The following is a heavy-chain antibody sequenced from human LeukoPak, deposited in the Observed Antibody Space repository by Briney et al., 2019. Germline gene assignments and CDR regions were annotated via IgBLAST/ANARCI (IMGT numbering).Heavy chain of an antibody. CDR3: AGDRATSYFDY. V-gene: IGHV3-33*01. D-gene: IGHD1-26*01. J-gene: IGHJ4*02. CDR1: GFTLRSRG. CDR2: IWYDGSNK. Sequence: GTSLRLSCAASGFTLRSRGVHWVRQAPGKGLEWVAFIWYDGSNKYYTDSVKGRFTISRDNSKNTLYLQMNSLRAEDTAVYYCAGDRATSYFDYWGQGALVTISS.